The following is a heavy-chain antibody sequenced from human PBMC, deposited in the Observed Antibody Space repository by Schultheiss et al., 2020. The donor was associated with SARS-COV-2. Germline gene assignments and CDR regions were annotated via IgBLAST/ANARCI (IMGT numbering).Heavy chain of an antibody. CDR2: ISTYSGNR. D-gene: IGHD3-10*01. V-gene: IGHV1-18*04. CDR3: ARDGRHGSGNDYYYYGMDV. Sequence: ESLKISCKASGYTFSSYGVSWVRQAPGQGLEWMGWISTYSGNRKYAQKLQGRVTMTTDRSTSTAYMELRSLRSDDTAVYYCARDGRHGSGNDYYYYGMDVWGQGTTVTVSS. J-gene: IGHJ6*02. CDR1: GYTFSSYG.